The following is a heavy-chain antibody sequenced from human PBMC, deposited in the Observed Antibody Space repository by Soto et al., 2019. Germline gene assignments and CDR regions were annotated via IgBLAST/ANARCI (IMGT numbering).Heavy chain of an antibody. D-gene: IGHD2-15*01. CDR1: GFTFSSNA. Sequence: EVQLLESGGDLVQPGGSLRLSCAASGFTFSSNAMRCVRQAPGKGLEWVSGISGSGGSTYYADSVKGRFTISSDNSKHTLYLQMNSLRAEDTAVYHCAKRSVGYCSGGSCFLFYFDYWGQGTQVTVSS. CDR2: ISGSGGST. V-gene: IGHV3-23*01. CDR3: AKRSVGYCSGGSCFLFYFDY. J-gene: IGHJ4*02.